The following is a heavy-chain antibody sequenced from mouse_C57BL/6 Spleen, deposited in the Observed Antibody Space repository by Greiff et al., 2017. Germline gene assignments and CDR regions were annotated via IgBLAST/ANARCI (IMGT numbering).Heavy chain of an antibody. CDR2: ISSGSSTI. CDR3: ARGGNYDMDY. D-gene: IGHD1-1*02. Sequence: EVHLVESGGGLVKPGGSLKLSCAASGFTFSDYGMHWVRQAPEKGLEWVAYISSGSSTIYYADTVKGRFTISRDNAKNTLFLPMTSLRSEDTAMYYCARGGNYDMDYWGQGTSVTVSS. J-gene: IGHJ4*01. V-gene: IGHV5-17*01. CDR1: GFTFSDYG.